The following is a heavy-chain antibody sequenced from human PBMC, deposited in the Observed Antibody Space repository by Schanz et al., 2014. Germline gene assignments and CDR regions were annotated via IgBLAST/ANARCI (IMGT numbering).Heavy chain of an antibody. J-gene: IGHJ4*02. CDR2: ISHDGYST. CDR3: VRVSFADPRLYRGMDRDIDY. V-gene: IGHV3-64*04. CDR1: GFTFSIYA. Sequence: VQLVESGGGLVQPGGSLRLSCAASGFTFSIYAMHWVRQAPGKGLEYVSAISHDGYSTYYADSVKGRFTISRDDAKKSMYLQMNNLRAEDTAVYYCVRVSFADPRLYRGMDRDIDYWGQGTLVTVSS. D-gene: IGHD5-18*01.